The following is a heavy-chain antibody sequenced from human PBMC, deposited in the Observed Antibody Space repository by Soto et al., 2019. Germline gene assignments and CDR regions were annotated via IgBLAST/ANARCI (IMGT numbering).Heavy chain of an antibody. D-gene: IGHD1-7*01. CDR3: ARDITGPTTAEDYYYYGMDV. V-gene: IGHV3-30-3*01. CDR1: GFTFSSYA. CDR2: ISYDGSNK. Sequence: QVQLVESGGGVVQPGRSLRLSCAASGFTFSSYAMHWVRQAPGKGLEWVAVISYDGSNKYYADSVKGRFTISRDNSKKTLYLQMNSQRAEDTAVYYCARDITGPTTAEDYYYYGMDVWGQGTTVTVSS. J-gene: IGHJ6*02.